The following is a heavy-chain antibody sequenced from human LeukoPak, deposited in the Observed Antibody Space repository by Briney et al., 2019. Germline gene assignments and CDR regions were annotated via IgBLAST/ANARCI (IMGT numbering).Heavy chain of an antibody. CDR1: GGTFSSDA. CDR3: ARETNGYSYGEDDAFDI. CDR2: IIPIFGTA. D-gene: IGHD5-18*01. V-gene: IGHV1-69*13. Sequence: SVKVSCKASGGTFSSDAISWVRQAPGQGLEWMGGIIPIFGTANYAQKFQGSVTITADESTSTAYMELSSLRSEDTAVYYCARETNGYSYGEDDAFDIWGQGTMVTVSS. J-gene: IGHJ3*02.